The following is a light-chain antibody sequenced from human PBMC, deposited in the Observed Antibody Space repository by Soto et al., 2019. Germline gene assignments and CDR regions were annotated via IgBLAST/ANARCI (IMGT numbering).Light chain of an antibody. CDR1: QGISSY. CDR3: QQYYSYPT. Sequence: AIRMTQSPSSFSASTGDRVTITCRASQGISSYLAWYQQKPGKAPKLLIYAASTLQSGVPSRFSGSGSGPDFTLTISCLQSEDFATYYCQQYYSYPTFGQGTKVEIK. V-gene: IGKV1-8*01. J-gene: IGKJ1*01. CDR2: AAS.